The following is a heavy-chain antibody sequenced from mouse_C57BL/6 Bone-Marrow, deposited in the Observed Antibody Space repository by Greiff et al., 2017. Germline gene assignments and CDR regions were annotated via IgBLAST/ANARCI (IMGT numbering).Heavy chain of an antibody. J-gene: IGHJ2*01. CDR1: GYTFTSYW. V-gene: IGHV1-64*01. CDR3: APITTVVKGY. Sequence: QVQLQQPGAELVKPGASVTLSCKASGYTFTSYWMHWVKQRPGQGLEWIGMIHPNSGSNNYNEKFKSKATLTVDKSSSTAYMHLSSLTSEDSAVYYCAPITTVVKGYWGQGTTLTVSS. CDR2: IHPNSGSN. D-gene: IGHD1-1*01.